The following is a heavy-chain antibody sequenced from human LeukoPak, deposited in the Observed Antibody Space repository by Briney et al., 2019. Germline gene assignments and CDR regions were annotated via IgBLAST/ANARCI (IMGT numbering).Heavy chain of an antibody. CDR2: INHSGST. V-gene: IGHV4-34*01. CDR3: ARFNYYDSSGYAY. CDR1: GGSFSGYY. Sequence: SETLSLTCAVYGGSFSGYYWSWIRQPPGKGLEWIGEINHSGSTNYNPSLKSRVTISVDTSKNQFSLKLSSVTAADTAVYYCARFNYYDSSGYAYWGQETLVTVSS. J-gene: IGHJ4*02. D-gene: IGHD3-22*01.